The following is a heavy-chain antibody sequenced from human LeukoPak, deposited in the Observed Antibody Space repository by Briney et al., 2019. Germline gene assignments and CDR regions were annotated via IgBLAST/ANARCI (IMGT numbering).Heavy chain of an antibody. J-gene: IGHJ4*02. CDR1: GFTFSGYW. V-gene: IGHV3-7*01. CDR2: IKQDGSEK. Sequence: GGSLRLSCVASGFTFSGYWMSWVRQAPGKGLEWVADIKQDGSEKYYVDSVKGRFTISRDNAKNLLYLQMNSLRAEDTAVYSCARDIRDGASYYFDYWGQGTLVTVSS. D-gene: IGHD5-24*01. CDR3: ARDIRDGASYYFDY.